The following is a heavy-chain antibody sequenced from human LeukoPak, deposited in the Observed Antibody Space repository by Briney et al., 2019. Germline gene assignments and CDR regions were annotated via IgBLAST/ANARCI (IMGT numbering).Heavy chain of an antibody. CDR3: ARTAYYYGSGSYPV. D-gene: IGHD3-10*01. V-gene: IGHV4-34*01. Sequence: SETLSLTCAVYGGSFNDYYWTWIRQSPGKGLEWIGEINHSGSTSYNPSLKSRVTISVDTSKNQFSLKLSSVTAADTAVYYCARTAYYYGSGSYPVWGQGTLVTVSS. CDR2: INHSGST. CDR1: GGSFNDYY. J-gene: IGHJ4*02.